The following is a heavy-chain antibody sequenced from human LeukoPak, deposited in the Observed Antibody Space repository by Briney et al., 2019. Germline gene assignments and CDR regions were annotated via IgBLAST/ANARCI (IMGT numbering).Heavy chain of an antibody. CDR2: IDSSGGYM. CDR1: GFTFNTYS. J-gene: IGHJ4*02. V-gene: IGHV3-21*06. D-gene: IGHD2-21*01. CDR3: ARERGVSHPFDY. Sequence: NSRGSLRLSCEASGFTFNTYSMNWARQAPGKGLEWVSSIDSSGGYMFYADSVKGRFIISRDNAKDSLYLQMNGLRVEDTAVYYCARERGVSHPFDYWGQGTLVTVSS.